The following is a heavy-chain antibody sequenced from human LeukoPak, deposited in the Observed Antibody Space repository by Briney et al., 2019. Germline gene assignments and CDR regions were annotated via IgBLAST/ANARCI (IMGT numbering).Heavy chain of an antibody. CDR1: GGSISSSSYY. CDR3: ARLRLGFDY. Sequence: SETLSLTCTVSGGSISSSSYYWSWIRQPPGKGLEWIGYIYYSGSTNYNPSLKSRVTISVDTSKNQFSLKLSSVTAADTAVYYCARLRLGFDYWGQGTLVTVSS. V-gene: IGHV4-61*05. CDR2: IYYSGST. D-gene: IGHD3-16*01. J-gene: IGHJ4*02.